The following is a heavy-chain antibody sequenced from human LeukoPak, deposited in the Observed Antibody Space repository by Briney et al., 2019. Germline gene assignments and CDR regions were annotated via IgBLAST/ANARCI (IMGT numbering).Heavy chain of an antibody. CDR1: GFTFSSYW. J-gene: IGHJ4*02. Sequence: GGSLRLSCAASGFTFSSYWMHWVRQGPGKGLVWVSRINNDGRSANYADSVKGRFTISRDNAKNTLYLQMNSLRAEDTAVYYCAKIGVVATISDYWGQGTLVTVSS. CDR2: INNDGRSA. D-gene: IGHD5-12*01. CDR3: AKIGVVATISDY. V-gene: IGHV3-74*01.